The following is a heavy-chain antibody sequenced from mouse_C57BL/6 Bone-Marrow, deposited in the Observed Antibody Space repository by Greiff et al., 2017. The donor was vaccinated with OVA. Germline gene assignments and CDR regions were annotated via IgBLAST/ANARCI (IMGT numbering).Heavy chain of an antibody. CDR3: TVGREWLPYYFDY. V-gene: IGHV6-3*01. D-gene: IGHD2-2*01. CDR2: IRLKSDNYAT. J-gene: IGHJ2*01. CDR1: GFTFSNYW. Sequence: DVHLVESGGGLVQPGGSMKLSCVASGFTFSNYWMNWVRQSPEKGLEWVAQIRLKSDNYATHYAESVKGRFTISRDDSKSSVYLQMNNLRAEDTGIYYCTVGREWLPYYFDYWGQGTTLIVSS.